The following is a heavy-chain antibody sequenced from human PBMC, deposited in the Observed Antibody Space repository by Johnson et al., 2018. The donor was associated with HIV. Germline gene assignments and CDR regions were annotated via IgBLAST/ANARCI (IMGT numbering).Heavy chain of an antibody. CDR2: ISYDGSNK. Sequence: QVQLVESGGGVVQPGRSLRLSCAASGFTFSSYAMHWVRQAPGKGLEWVAVISYDGSNKYYADSVMGRFTISRDNSKNTLYLQMNSLRAEDTAVYYCARDRGTMIVVGSAFDIWGQGTMVTVSS. D-gene: IGHD3-22*01. CDR3: ARDRGTMIVVGSAFDI. CDR1: GFTFSSYA. J-gene: IGHJ3*02. V-gene: IGHV3-30-3*01.